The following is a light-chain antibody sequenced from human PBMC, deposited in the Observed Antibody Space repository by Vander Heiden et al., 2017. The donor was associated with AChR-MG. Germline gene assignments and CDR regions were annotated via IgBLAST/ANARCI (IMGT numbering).Light chain of an antibody. CDR3: HQRRNWPLT. Sequence: VLKQSPATLSLSAGVRDTLSCRASQSISIYLAWYQQKPGQAPRLLMYDASNRATGIPARCSGSGSGTDFTLTISNLEPEDVAVYYCHQRRNWPLTFGGGTKVEI. J-gene: IGKJ4*01. V-gene: IGKV3-11*01. CDR1: QSISIY. CDR2: DAS.